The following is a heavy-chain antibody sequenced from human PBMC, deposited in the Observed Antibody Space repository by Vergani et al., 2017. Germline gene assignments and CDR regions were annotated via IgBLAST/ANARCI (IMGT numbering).Heavy chain of an antibody. CDR3: ARDSGSYSRAFDI. CDR2: IYYSGST. Sequence: QVQLQESGPGLVKPSETLSLTCTVSGGSISSYYWSWIRQPPGKGLEWIGYIYYSGSTNYNPSLKSRVTISVDTSKNQFSLKLSSVTAADTAEYYCARDSGSYSRAFDIWGQGTMVTVSS. V-gene: IGHV4-59*01. J-gene: IGHJ3*02. D-gene: IGHD1-26*01. CDR1: GGSISSYY.